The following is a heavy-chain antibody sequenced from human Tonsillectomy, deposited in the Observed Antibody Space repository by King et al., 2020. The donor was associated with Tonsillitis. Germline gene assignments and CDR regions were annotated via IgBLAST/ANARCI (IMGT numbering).Heavy chain of an antibody. CDR2: IAISGRET. V-gene: IGHV3-23*04. J-gene: IGHJ4*02. CDR1: GFPLRNYA. Sequence: VQLVESGGGLVQPGGSLRLSCAASGFPLRNYAMTWVRQATGKGREWGSTIAISGRETYYADSVKGRLTISRDISKNTLSLQMNSLRVEDTAVYHCAREGREAGGGGFDYWGQGTLVTVSS. CDR3: AREGREAGGGGFDY. D-gene: IGHD2-8*02.